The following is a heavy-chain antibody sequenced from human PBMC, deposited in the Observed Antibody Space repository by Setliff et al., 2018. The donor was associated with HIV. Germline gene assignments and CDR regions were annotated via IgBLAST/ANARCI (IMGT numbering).Heavy chain of an antibody. Sequence: SETLSLTCTVSGGSISSYYWSWIRQPAGKGLEWIGHIYTSGSTNYNPSLKSRVTMSVDTSKNQFSLKPSSVTAADTAVYYCARDVPWGDYYYYMDVWGKGTTVTVS. J-gene: IGHJ6*03. CDR2: IYTSGST. CDR3: ARDVPWGDYYYYMDV. CDR1: GGSISSYY. D-gene: IGHD3-16*01. V-gene: IGHV4-4*07.